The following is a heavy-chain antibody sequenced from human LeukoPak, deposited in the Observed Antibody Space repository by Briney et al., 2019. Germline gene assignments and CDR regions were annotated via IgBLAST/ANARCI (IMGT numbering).Heavy chain of an antibody. CDR3: ARGFGKLSSVFDY. V-gene: IGHV3-30*03. J-gene: IGHJ4*02. CDR1: GFTFSSYG. Sequence: GRSLRLSCAASGFTFSSYGMHWVRQAPGKGLEWVAVISYDGSNKYYADSVKGRFTISRDNSKNTLYLQMNSLRAEDTAVYYCARGFGKLSSVFDYWGQGTLVTVSS. CDR2: ISYDGSNK. D-gene: IGHD3-10*01.